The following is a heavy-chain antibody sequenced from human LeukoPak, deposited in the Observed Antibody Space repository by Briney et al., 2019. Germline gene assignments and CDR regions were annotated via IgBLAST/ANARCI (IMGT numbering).Heavy chain of an antibody. Sequence: SETLSLTCTVSGVSITDYYWSWIRQPPGKGLEWIAYIFHIGDTRYNPFLQSRIIISLDTSKNQFSLKLRSVTAADTALYYCARHPLRGGFDFWGQGALVTVSS. CDR2: IFHIGDT. CDR1: GVSITDYY. CDR3: ARHPLRGGFDF. J-gene: IGHJ4*02. V-gene: IGHV4-59*08.